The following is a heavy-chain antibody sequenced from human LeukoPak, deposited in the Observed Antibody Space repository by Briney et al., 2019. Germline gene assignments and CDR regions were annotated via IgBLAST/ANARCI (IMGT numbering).Heavy chain of an antibody. CDR1: GGSISSGGYY. Sequence: PSETLSLTCTVSGGSISSGGYYWSWIRQHPGKGLEWIGYIYYSGSTYYNPSLKSRVTISVDTSKNQFSLKLSSVTAADTAVYYCARDSGGYGGNYGLFDYWGQGTLVTVSS. CDR2: IYYSGST. D-gene: IGHD4-23*01. J-gene: IGHJ4*02. V-gene: IGHV4-31*03. CDR3: ARDSGGYGGNYGLFDY.